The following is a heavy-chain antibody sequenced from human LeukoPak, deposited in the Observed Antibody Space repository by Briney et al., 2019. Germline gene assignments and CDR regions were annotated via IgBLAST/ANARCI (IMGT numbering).Heavy chain of an antibody. CDR3: ARDTDSSGVNDAFDI. CDR2: IIPIFGTA. J-gene: IGHJ3*02. V-gene: IGHV1-69*13. Sequence: SVKVSCKASGGTFSSYAISWVRQAPGQGLEWMGGIIPIFGTANYAQKFQGRVTITAAESTSTAYMELSSLRSDDTAVYYCARDTDSSGVNDAFDIWGQGTMVTVSS. CDR1: GGTFSSYA. D-gene: IGHD3-22*01.